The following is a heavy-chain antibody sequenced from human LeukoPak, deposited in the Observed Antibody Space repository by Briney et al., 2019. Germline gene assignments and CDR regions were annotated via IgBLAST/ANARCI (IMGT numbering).Heavy chain of an antibody. J-gene: IGHJ4*02. CDR2: ISGSGGDT. Sequence: GGSLRLSCAASGFTFSSYAMSWVRQAPGKGLEWVSTISGSGGDTYYAASVKGRFTVSRDDSKSTLYLQMKSLRGEATAVYYCAKAHNYYSSSCVDYWGRGTLVTVSS. D-gene: IGHD6-6*01. CDR3: AKAHNYYSSSCVDY. CDR1: GFTFSSYA. V-gene: IGHV3-23*01.